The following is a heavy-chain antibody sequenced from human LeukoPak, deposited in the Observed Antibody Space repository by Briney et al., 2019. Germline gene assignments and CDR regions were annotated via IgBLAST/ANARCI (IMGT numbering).Heavy chain of an antibody. CDR2: INHSGST. Sequence: SESLSLTCAVYGGSFSGYYWSWIRQPPGKGLEWIGEINHSGSTNYNPSLKSRVTISVDTSKNQFSLKLSSVTAADTAVYYCASGRRADYWGQGTLVTVSS. V-gene: IGHV4-34*01. CDR1: GGSFSGYY. J-gene: IGHJ4*02. CDR3: ASGRRADY.